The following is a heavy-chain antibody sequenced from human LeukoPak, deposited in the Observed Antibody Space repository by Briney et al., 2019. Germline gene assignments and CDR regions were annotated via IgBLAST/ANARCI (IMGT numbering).Heavy chain of an antibody. CDR2: ISAYNGNT. CDR3: AGGRSLYYDSSGYYQNWFDP. Sequence: ASVKVSCKASGYTFTSYGISWVRQAPGQGLEWMGWISAYNGNTNYAQKLQGRVTMTTDTSTSTAYMELRSLRSDDTAVYYCAGGRSLYYDSSGYYQNWFDPWGQGTLVTVSS. V-gene: IGHV1-18*01. CDR1: GYTFTSYG. D-gene: IGHD3-22*01. J-gene: IGHJ5*02.